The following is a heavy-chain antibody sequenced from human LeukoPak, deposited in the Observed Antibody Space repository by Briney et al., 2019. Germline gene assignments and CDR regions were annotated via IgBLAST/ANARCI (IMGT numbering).Heavy chain of an antibody. Sequence: SETLSLTCAVSGGSFSGYYWSWIRQPPGKGLEWIGEINHSGSTTYNPSIQSRVTISVDTSKNKSSLKLSSVPGADTAVFYCAGVDTAMVDYWGQGTLVTVSS. J-gene: IGHJ4*02. D-gene: IGHD5-18*01. V-gene: IGHV4-34*01. CDR2: INHSGST. CDR1: GGSFSGYY. CDR3: AGVDTAMVDY.